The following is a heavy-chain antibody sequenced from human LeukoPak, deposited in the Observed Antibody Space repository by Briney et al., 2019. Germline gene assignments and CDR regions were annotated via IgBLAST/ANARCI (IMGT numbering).Heavy chain of an antibody. CDR3: ARGRPLTGKSRYGMDV. V-gene: IGHV4-30-2*01. CDR1: GGSISSGGYS. CDR2: IYHSGST. D-gene: IGHD7-27*01. Sequence: SQTLSLTCAVSGGSISSGGYSWSWIRQPPGQGLEWIGYIYHSGSTYYNPSLKSRVTISVDRSKNQFSLKLSSVTAADTAVYYCARGRPLTGKSRYGMDVWGQGTTVTVSS. J-gene: IGHJ6*02.